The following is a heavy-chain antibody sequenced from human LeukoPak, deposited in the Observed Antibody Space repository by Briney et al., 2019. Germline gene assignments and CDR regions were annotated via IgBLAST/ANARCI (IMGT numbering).Heavy chain of an antibody. V-gene: IGHV3-30*03. CDR2: ISDDGSNK. J-gene: IGHJ4*02. D-gene: IGHD3-16*01. CDR1: GFTFSSYA. CDR3: AFLRRGAFDY. Sequence: GASLRLSCAASGFTFSSYAMRWVRQAPGKGLEWVSVISDDGSNKYYADSVKGRFTISRDNSKNTLYLQMNSLRAEDTAVYYCAFLRRGAFDYWGQGTLVTVSS.